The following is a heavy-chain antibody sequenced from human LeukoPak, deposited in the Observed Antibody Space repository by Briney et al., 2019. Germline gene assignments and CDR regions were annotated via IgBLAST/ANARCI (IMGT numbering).Heavy chain of an antibody. CDR1: GFTFSSYG. D-gene: IGHD3-3*01. J-gene: IGHJ4*02. V-gene: IGHV3-33*01. CDR2: IWYDGSNK. CDR3: ARDPRDGGDFWSGYYNPAYYFGY. Sequence: GGSLRLSCAASGFTFSSYGMHWVRQAPGKGLEWVAVIWYDGSNKYYADSVKGRFTISRDNSKNTLYLQMNSLRAEDTAVYYCARDPRDGGDFWSGYYNPAYYFGYWGQGTLVTVSS.